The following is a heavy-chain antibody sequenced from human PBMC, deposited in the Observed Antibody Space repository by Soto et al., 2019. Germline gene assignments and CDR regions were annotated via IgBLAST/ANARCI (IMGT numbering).Heavy chain of an antibody. J-gene: IGHJ4*02. D-gene: IGHD6-6*01. CDR3: ARTYSSSSDY. CDR1: GFTLSSYA. V-gene: IGHV3-30-3*01. Sequence: GGSLRLSCAASGFTLSSYAMHWVRQAPGKGLEWVAVISYDGSNKYYADSVKGRFTISRDNSKNTLYLQMNSLRAEDTAVYYCARTYSSSSDYWGQGTLVTVSS. CDR2: ISYDGSNK.